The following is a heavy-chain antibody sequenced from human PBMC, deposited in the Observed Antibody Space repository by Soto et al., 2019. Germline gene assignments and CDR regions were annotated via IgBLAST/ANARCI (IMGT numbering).Heavy chain of an antibody. CDR3: ARRGYYYYYMDV. J-gene: IGHJ6*03. D-gene: IGHD3-10*01. V-gene: IGHV3-30*03. CDR1: GFTFSSYG. CDR2: ISYDGSNK. Sequence: QVQLVESGGGVVQPGRSLRLSCAASGFTFSSYGMHWVRQAPGKGLEWVAVISYDGSNKYYADSVKGRFTISRDNSKNTLYLQMNSLRAEDTDVYYCARRGYYYYYMDVWGKGTTVTVSS.